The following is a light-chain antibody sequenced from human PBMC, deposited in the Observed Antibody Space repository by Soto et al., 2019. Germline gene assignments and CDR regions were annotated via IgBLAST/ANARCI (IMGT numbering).Light chain of an antibody. Sequence: QSALTQPASVSGSPGQSITISCTGTSSDVGGYNYVSWYQRHPGKAPKLIIYEVSNRPSGVSNRFSGSKSGNTASLTISGLQAEDEADYYCSSYTSGSTLVVFGGGTKLTVL. J-gene: IGLJ2*01. CDR3: SSYTSGSTLVV. CDR2: EVS. CDR1: SSDVGGYNY. V-gene: IGLV2-14*01.